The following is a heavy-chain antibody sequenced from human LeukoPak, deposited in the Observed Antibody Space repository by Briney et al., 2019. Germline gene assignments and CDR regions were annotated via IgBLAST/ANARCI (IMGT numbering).Heavy chain of an antibody. CDR1: GFTFSSYG. J-gene: IGHJ6*02. Sequence: GGSLRLSCAASGFTFSSYGMHWVRQAPGKGLEWVTVISYDGSNKYSADSVKGRFTISRDNSKNTVFLQMDSLRAEDTAVYYCAQDTSRGSSYVRYYYYYGMDVWGPGTTVTVSS. CDR3: AQDTSRGSSYVRYYYYYGMDV. D-gene: IGHD5-18*01. V-gene: IGHV3-30*18. CDR2: ISYDGSNK.